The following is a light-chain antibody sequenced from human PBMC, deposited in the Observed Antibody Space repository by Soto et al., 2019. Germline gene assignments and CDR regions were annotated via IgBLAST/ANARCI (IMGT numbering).Light chain of an antibody. CDR1: SSDVVGYNY. CDR3: SSYTTSNTRQIV. Sequence: SVLNQPASVSGSPGQSITISCTGTSSDVVGYNYVSWYQHHPGKAPKLMIYDVSNRPSGVSNRFSGSKSGNTASLTISGLQPEDEADYYCSSYTTSNTRQIVFGTGTKVTVL. J-gene: IGLJ1*01. V-gene: IGLV2-14*03. CDR2: DVS.